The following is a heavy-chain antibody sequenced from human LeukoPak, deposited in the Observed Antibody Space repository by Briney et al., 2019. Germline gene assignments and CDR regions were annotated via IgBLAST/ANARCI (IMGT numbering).Heavy chain of an antibody. CDR3: AKDTGIAVAGSGGFDI. Sequence: GGSLRLSCAASGITFDDYAMHWVRQAPGKGLEWVSGISWNSGRTGYADSVRGRFTISRDNAKNSLYLQMNSLRAEDTGLYYCAKDTGIAVAGSGGFDIWGQGTMVTVSS. CDR1: GITFDDYA. J-gene: IGHJ3*02. CDR2: ISWNSGRT. D-gene: IGHD6-13*01. V-gene: IGHV3-9*01.